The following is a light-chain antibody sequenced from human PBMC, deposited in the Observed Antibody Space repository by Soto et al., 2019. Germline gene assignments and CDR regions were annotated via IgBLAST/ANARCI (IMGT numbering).Light chain of an antibody. CDR2: RDF. CDR1: NIRSKN. CDR3: QVGDSGSVV. V-gene: IGLV3-9*01. J-gene: IGLJ2*01. Sequence: SYELTQPLSVSVALGQTAKITCEGDNIRSKNVHWYQQKAGQAPVVVINRDFNRPSGIPERISGSNSGNTATLTITSAQAGDEADYYCQVGDSGSVVFGGGTQLTVL.